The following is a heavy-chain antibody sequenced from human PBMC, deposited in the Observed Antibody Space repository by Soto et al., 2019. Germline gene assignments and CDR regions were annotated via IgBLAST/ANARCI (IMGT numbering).Heavy chain of an antibody. J-gene: IGHJ3*02. Sequence: QVQLVESGGGVVQPGRSLRLSCAASGFTFSSYGMHWVRQAPGKGLEWVAVIWYDGSNKYYADSVKGRFTISRDNSKNTLYLQMTSLRAEDTAVYYCAGYSYGRDAFDIWGQGTMVTVSS. D-gene: IGHD5-18*01. V-gene: IGHV3-33*01. CDR1: GFTFSSYG. CDR2: IWYDGSNK. CDR3: AGYSYGRDAFDI.